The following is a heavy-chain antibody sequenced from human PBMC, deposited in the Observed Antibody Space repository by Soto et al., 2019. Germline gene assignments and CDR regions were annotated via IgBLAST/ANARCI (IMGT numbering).Heavy chain of an antibody. J-gene: IGHJ6*02. CDR3: AKDIRPGHWGAYCGGDCYPGYGMDV. D-gene: IGHD2-21*02. CDR1: GFTFDDYT. V-gene: IGHV3-43*01. CDR2: ISWDGGST. Sequence: GGSLRLSCAASGFTFDDYTMHWVRQAPGKGLEWVSLISWDGGSTYYADSVKGRFTISRDNSKNSLYLQMNSLRTEDTALYYCAKDIRPGHWGAYCGGDCYPGYGMDVWGQGTTVTVSS.